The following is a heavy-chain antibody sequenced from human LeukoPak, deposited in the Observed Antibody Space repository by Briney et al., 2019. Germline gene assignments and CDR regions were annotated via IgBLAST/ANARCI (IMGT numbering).Heavy chain of an antibody. CDR3: AKVGAAAGDY. J-gene: IGHJ4*02. V-gene: IGHV3-30*18. D-gene: IGHD6-13*01. CDR2: ISYDGSNK. CDR1: GFTFSSYG. Sequence: PGGSLRLSCAASGFTFSSYGMHWVRQAPGKGLEWVAVISYDGSNKYYADSVKGRFTISRDNSKNTLYLQMNSLRAEDTAVYYCAKVGAAAGDYWGQGALVTVSS.